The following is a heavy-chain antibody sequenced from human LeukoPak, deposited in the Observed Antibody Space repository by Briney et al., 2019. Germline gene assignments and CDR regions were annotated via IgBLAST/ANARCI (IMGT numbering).Heavy chain of an antibody. CDR1: GFTFSSYS. Sequence: GGSLRLSCAASGFTFSSYSMNWVRQAPGKGLEWVSSISSSSSYIYYADSVKGRFTISRDNAKNSLYLQMNSLRAEDTAVYYCAKDRVALVGYAFDIWGQGTMVTVSS. V-gene: IGHV3-21*04. CDR3: AKDRVALVGYAFDI. CDR2: ISSSSSYI. D-gene: IGHD1-26*01. J-gene: IGHJ3*02.